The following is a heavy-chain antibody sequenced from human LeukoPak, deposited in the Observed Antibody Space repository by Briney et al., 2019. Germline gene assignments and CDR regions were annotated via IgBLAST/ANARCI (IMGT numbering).Heavy chain of an antibody. Sequence: PGGSLRLSCAAPGFTFSTYAMSWVRQAPGKGLEWVSGISGSGGGTYYADSVKGRFTISRDNSKNTLYLQMNSLRAEDTAVYYCARRPRRDWFFDLWGRGTLVTVSS. J-gene: IGHJ2*01. CDR3: ARRPRRDWFFDL. V-gene: IGHV3-23*01. CDR2: ISGSGGGT. CDR1: GFTFSTYA.